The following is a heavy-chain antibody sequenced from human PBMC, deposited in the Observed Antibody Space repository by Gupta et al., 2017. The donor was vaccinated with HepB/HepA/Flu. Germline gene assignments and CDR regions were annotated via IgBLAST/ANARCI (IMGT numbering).Heavy chain of an antibody. D-gene: IGHD4-17*01. V-gene: IGHV3-48*02. Sequence: EVQLVESGGGLVQPGGSLRLSCAASGFTFSSYSMNWVRQAPGKGLEWVSYISSSSSTIYYADSVKGRFTISRDNAKNSLYLQMNSLRDEDTAVYYCARVGDYGDYGWFDPWGQGTLVTVSS. J-gene: IGHJ5*02. CDR2: ISSSSSTI. CDR1: GFTFSSYS. CDR3: ARVGDYGDYGWFDP.